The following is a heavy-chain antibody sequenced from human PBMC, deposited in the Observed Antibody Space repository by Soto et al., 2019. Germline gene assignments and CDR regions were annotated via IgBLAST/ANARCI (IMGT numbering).Heavy chain of an antibody. D-gene: IGHD3-16*01. CDR1: GYTFTSYA. CDR2: INAGNGNT. Sequence: ASVKVSCKASGYTFTSYAIHWVRQAPGQRLEWMGWINAGNGNTKYSQNVQGRVTLTTDTSTSTAYMELRSLRSNDTAIYYCAMVDVYVTPSPQDVWGQGTTVTVSS. V-gene: IGHV1-3*01. J-gene: IGHJ6*02. CDR3: AMVDVYVTPSPQDV.